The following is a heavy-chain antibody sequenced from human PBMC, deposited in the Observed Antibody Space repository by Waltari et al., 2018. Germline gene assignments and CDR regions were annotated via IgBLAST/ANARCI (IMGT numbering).Heavy chain of an antibody. CDR1: GGSFINYY. Sequence: QVQLQQWGAGLLKPSETLSLTCAVYGGSFINYYWSWIRQPPGKGLEWIGEINHSGGTNYNPSLKSRVTISVDTSKNQFSLNLSSVTAADTAVYYCARVHILGASYYYYYYYMDVWDKGTTVTVSS. CDR3: ARVHILGASYYYYYYYMDV. CDR2: INHSGGT. V-gene: IGHV4-34*01. J-gene: IGHJ6*03. D-gene: IGHD1-26*01.